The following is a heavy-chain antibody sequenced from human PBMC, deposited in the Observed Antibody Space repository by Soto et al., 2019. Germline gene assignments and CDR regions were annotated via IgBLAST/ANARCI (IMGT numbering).Heavy chain of an antibody. CDR3: AIENYYYSSGYHFDY. Sequence: EVQLVESGGGLVQPGGSLRLSCAASGFTFSSYEMNWVRQAPGKGLEWVSYISSSGRTIYYADSVKGRFTISRDNAKNSLYLQMNSLRAEDTAVYYCAIENYYYSSGYHFDYWGQGTLVTVSS. D-gene: IGHD3-22*01. CDR2: ISSSGRTI. CDR1: GFTFSSYE. J-gene: IGHJ4*02. V-gene: IGHV3-48*03.